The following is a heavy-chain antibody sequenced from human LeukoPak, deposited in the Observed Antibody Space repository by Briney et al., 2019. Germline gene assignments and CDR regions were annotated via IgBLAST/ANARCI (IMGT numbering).Heavy chain of an antibody. CDR2: IEQDGSEK. CDR3: ARTGILRYFDWSTYLDY. D-gene: IGHD3-9*01. CDR1: GFTFSSYW. Sequence: PGGSLRLSCAASGFTFSSYWMRSLRQAPGKGLEGVANIEQDGSEKYFVDSVKGRFTISRDNAKNSLYLQVNSLRAEDTAVYHCARTGILRYFDWSTYLDYWGPGTLVTVSS. J-gene: IGHJ4*02. V-gene: IGHV3-7*01.